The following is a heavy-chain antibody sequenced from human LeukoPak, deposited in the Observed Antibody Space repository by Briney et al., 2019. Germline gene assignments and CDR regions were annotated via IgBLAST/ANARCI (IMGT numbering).Heavy chain of an antibody. V-gene: IGHV3-33*01. Sequence: QPGGSLRLSCAASGFTFSSYGMHWVRQAPGKGLEWVAVIWYDGSNKYYADSVKGRFTISRDNSKNTLYLQMNSLRAEDTAVYYCARDRDVDTAMADLDYWGQGTLVTVSS. CDR3: ARDRDVDTAMADLDY. CDR1: GFTFSSYG. D-gene: IGHD5-18*01. J-gene: IGHJ4*02. CDR2: IWYDGSNK.